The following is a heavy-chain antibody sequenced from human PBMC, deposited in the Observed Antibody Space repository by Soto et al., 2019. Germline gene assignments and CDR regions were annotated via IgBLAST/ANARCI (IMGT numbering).Heavy chain of an antibody. D-gene: IGHD3-10*01. J-gene: IGHJ6*02. Sequence: QVQLVQSGAEVKKPGSSVKVSCKASGGTFSSYTISWVRQAPGQGLEWMGRIIPILGIANYAQKFQGRVTITADKSTSTAYMELSSLRSEDTAVYYCARDRRAGSHYYGSGTPNYGMDVWGQGTTVTVSS. V-gene: IGHV1-69*08. CDR1: GGTFSSYT. CDR2: IIPILGIA. CDR3: ARDRRAGSHYYGSGTPNYGMDV.